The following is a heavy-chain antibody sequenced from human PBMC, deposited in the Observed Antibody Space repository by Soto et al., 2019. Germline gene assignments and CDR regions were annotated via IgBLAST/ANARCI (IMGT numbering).Heavy chain of an antibody. CDR3: ARDIDFKIDL. CDR2: ISYDGSNK. D-gene: IGHD2-21*01. J-gene: IGHJ5*02. Sequence: GGSLSLSCAASGFAFTSYAMHWVRQAPGKGLEWVAVISYDGSNKYYADSVKGRFTISKDNAKNTVYLQMDSLRVEDAAVYYCARDIDFKIDLWGPGTLVTVSS. V-gene: IGHV3-30-3*01. CDR1: GFAFTSYA.